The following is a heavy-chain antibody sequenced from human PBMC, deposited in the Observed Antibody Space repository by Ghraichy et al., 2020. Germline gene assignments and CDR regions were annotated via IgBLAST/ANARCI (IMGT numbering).Heavy chain of an antibody. CDR1: GFSFSSYA. J-gene: IGHJ5*02. CDR2: ISGSGGST. D-gene: IGHD3-10*01. CDR3: AKDFTMVPDSA. V-gene: IGHV3-23*01. Sequence: GGSLRLSCAASGFSFSSYAMSWVRQAPGKGLEWVSAISGSGGSTYYADSVKGRFTISRDNSKNTLYLQMNSLRAEDTAVYYCAKDFTMVPDSAWGQGTLVTVSS.